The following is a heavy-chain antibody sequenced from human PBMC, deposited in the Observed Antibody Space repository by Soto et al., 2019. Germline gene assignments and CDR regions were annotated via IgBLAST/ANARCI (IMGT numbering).Heavy chain of an antibody. CDR2: IRSKANGYAT. CDR1: WFTFIGSG. Sequence: GGSLRLSCASSWFTFIGSGMHWVRQASGKGLEWVGRIRSKANGYATAYAASVKGRVTISKDNTKNKPQMQIISGEAKDTYVYYCTSHSPEDMIRNWGQGTMVTVSS. J-gene: IGHJ4*02. V-gene: IGHV3-73*01. D-gene: IGHD2-15*01. CDR3: TSHSPEDMIRN.